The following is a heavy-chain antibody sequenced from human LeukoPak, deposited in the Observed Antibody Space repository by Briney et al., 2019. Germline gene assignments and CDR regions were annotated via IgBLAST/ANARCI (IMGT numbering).Heavy chain of an antibody. Sequence: SVKVSCKASGFTFTSSAVRWVRQARGQRLEWIGWIVVGSGNTNYAQKFQERVTITRDMSTSTAYMELSSLRSEDTAVYYCAAATMVRGVADYWGQGTLVTVSS. V-gene: IGHV1-58*01. CDR1: GFTFTSSA. CDR3: AAATMVRGVADY. J-gene: IGHJ4*02. CDR2: IVVGSGNT. D-gene: IGHD3-10*01.